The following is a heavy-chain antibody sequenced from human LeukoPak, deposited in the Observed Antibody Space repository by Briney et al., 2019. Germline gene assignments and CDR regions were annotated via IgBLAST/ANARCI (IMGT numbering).Heavy chain of an antibody. CDR2: IDYSGDT. D-gene: IGHD7-27*01. Sequence: SETLSLTCSVSGDFISRNGYYWGWIRQPPGQGLEGLGTIDYSGDTYYNPSLKSRVTVSIDTFKNRFSLKLNSVTAADTAVYYCTRDIGNWVIDYWGQGTLVTVSS. V-gene: IGHV4-39*02. CDR1: GDFISRNGYY. CDR3: TRDIGNWVIDY. J-gene: IGHJ4*02.